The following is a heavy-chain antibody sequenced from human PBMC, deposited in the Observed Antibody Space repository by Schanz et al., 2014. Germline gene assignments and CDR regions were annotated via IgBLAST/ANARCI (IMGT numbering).Heavy chain of an antibody. V-gene: IGHV1-18*01. CDR2: ISAYSGNT. D-gene: IGHD6-19*01. CDR3: GRLGKKMAVFGSIVDPYYYYMDV. Sequence: VKVSCKASGYTFTSYGLNLVRHAPGPGLEWMGWISAYSGNTNYAQKHQGRVTMTTDTTTRPAYMVLRGLRCEDTACYCCGRLGKKMAVFGSIVDPYYYYMDVCGAGSTVTDS. J-gene: IGHJ6*03. CDR1: GYTFTSYG.